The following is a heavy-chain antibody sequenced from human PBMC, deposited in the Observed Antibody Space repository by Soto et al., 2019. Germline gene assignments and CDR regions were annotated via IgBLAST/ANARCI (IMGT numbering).Heavy chain of an antibody. D-gene: IGHD5-12*01. CDR3: ARVGKGYGKRRDAFDI. CDR2: IYTSGST. CDR1: GGSISSYY. V-gene: IGHV4-4*07. Sequence: ETLSRTGAVSGGSISSYYWSWIRQPSGKGLEWIGLIYTSGSTNYNPSLKSRVTMSVDTSKNQFSLKLSSVTAADTAVYYCARVGKGYGKRRDAFDIWGQGTMVTV. J-gene: IGHJ3*02.